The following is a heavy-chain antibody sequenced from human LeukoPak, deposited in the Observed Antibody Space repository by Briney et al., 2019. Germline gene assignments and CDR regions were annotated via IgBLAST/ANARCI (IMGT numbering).Heavy chain of an antibody. J-gene: IGHJ6*03. V-gene: IGHV3-21*01. Sequence: PGGSLRLSCAASGFTFSSYSMNWVRQAPGKGLEWVSSISSSSSYIYYADSVKGRFTISRDNAKNSLYLQMNSLRAEDTAVYYCARSTTYSSSWYGDYYYYYMDVWGKGTTVTVSS. D-gene: IGHD6-13*01. CDR1: GFTFSSYS. CDR2: ISSSSSYI. CDR3: ARSTTYSSSWYGDYYYYYMDV.